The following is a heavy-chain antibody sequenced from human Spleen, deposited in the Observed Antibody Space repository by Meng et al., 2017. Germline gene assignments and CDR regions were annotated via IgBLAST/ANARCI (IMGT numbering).Heavy chain of an antibody. Sequence: ASVKVSCKASGDTLTSYDINWVRQATGQGLEWMGWMNPNSGNTGYSQKFQGRVSMTRNTSISTAYMELSSLRSEDTAVYYCARSGSDYGDYGVVAFDIWGQGTMVTVSS. CDR1: GDTLTSYD. V-gene: IGHV1-8*01. D-gene: IGHD4-17*01. CDR2: MNPNSGNT. CDR3: ARSGSDYGDYGVVAFDI. J-gene: IGHJ3*02.